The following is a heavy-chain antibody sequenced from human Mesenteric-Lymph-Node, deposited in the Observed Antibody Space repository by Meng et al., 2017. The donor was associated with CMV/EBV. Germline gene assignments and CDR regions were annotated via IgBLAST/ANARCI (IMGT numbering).Heavy chain of an antibody. D-gene: IGHD5-12*01. J-gene: IGHJ6*02. V-gene: IGHV1-2*02. Sequence: ASVQVSCKASGYTFTDYYIQWVRQAPGHGLEWVGWVNPNSGDTKLSQKFQGRVTMTRDTSISTAFMELTSLRSDDTAIYYCAKDIEAGYGMDVWGQGTTVTVSS. CDR3: AKDIEAGYGMDV. CDR2: VNPNSGDT. CDR1: GYTFTDYY.